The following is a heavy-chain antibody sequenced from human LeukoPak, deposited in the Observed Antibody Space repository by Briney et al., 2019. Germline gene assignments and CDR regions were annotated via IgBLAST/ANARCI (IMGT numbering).Heavy chain of an antibody. D-gene: IGHD2-2*01. J-gene: IGHJ4*02. V-gene: IGHV3-53*01. Sequence: PWGSLRLSCAASGFTISDRHMNWVRQAPGMGLEWVSVIHTAGRTYYADSVKGRFTISRDNSKNTVYLQMQSLRADDTAVYYCARGVTQTGYAPDYWGQGTLVTVSS. CDR1: GFTISDRH. CDR2: IHTAGRT. CDR3: ARGVTQTGYAPDY.